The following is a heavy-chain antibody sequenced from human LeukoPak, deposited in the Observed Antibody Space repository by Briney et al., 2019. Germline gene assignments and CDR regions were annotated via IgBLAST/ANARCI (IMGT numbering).Heavy chain of an antibody. CDR1: GGSISSSSYY. V-gene: IGHV4-39*07. CDR2: IYYSGST. CDR3: ARDSYRLDYDSSGGGHYYDYYYMDV. Sequence: SETLSLTCTVSGGSISSSSYYWGWLHQPPGGGLEWIGSIYYSGSTYYNLSLKSRVIISVDTSKNQFSLKLSSVPAADTAVYYCARDSYRLDYDSSGGGHYYDYYYMDVWGKGTTVTISS. J-gene: IGHJ6*03. D-gene: IGHD3-22*01.